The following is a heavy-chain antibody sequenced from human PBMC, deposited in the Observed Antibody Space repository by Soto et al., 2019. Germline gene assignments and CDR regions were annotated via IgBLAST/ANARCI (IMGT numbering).Heavy chain of an antibody. V-gene: IGHV1-46*03. J-gene: IGHJ6*03. CDR2: INPSGGST. D-gene: IGHD1-7*01. Sequence: ASVKGSCKASGYTFTSYYMHWVRQAPGQGLEWMGIINPSGGSTSYAQKFQGRVTMTRDTSTSTVYMELSSLRSEDTAVYYCASSITGTGRHYYMDVWGKGTTVTVS. CDR1: GYTFTSYY. CDR3: ASSITGTGRHYYMDV.